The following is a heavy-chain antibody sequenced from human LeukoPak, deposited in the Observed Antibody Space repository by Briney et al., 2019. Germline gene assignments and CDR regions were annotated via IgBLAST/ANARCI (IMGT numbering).Heavy chain of an antibody. CDR3: ARHRHSHHYDY. CDR1: GGSISSSSSDYY. V-gene: IGHV4-39*01. D-gene: IGHD5-18*01. Sequence: KSSVTLSLTCSVSGGSISSSSSDYYWGWVRQPPGKGLEWIGSISYSWTTYYNPSLKSRVTISADTSNNQFSLKLTSVTAADTAVYYCARHRHSHHYDYWGQGTLVTVSS. J-gene: IGHJ4*02. CDR2: ISYSWTT.